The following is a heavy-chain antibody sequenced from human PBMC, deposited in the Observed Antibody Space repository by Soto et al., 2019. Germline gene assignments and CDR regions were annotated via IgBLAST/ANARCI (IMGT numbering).Heavy chain of an antibody. CDR1: GFTFSDYA. V-gene: IGHV3-23*01. CDR2: ISGSGGST. CDR3: AKDHGMDV. Sequence: GGSLRLSCVASGFTFSDYAMAWLRQSPGKGLEWVSSISGSGGSTYYADSVKGRFTISRDNSKNTVFLQMNSLRAEDTAVYYCAKDHGMDVWGQGATVTVSS. J-gene: IGHJ6*02.